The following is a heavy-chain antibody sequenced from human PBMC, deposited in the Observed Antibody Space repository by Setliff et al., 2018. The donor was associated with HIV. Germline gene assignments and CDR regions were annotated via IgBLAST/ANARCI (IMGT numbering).Heavy chain of an antibody. V-gene: IGHV3-48*03. CDR2: ISSSGTTI. CDR3: ARPNYYDSSGSFDY. J-gene: IGHJ4*02. D-gene: IGHD3-22*01. CDR1: GSTFSSYA. Sequence: PGGSLRLSCSASGSTFSSYAMHWVRQAPGKGLEYVSAISSSGTTIYYADSVKGRFTISRDNAKNSLYLQMNSLRAEDTAVYYCARPNYYDSSGSFDYWGQGTLVTVSS.